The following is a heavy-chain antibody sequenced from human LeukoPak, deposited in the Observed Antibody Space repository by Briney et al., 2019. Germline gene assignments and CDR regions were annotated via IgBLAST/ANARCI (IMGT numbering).Heavy chain of an antibody. D-gene: IGHD1-7*01. CDR1: GYTFSSYA. V-gene: IGHV3-23*01. CDR3: ARWKSLKGTFDY. CDR2: LTGSGGNT. J-gene: IGHJ4*02. Sequence: GGSLRLSCAASGYTFSSYAMSWVRQAPGKGLEWVSGLTGSGGNTYYADSVKGRFTISRDNSKNTLYLQMNSLRAEGTAVYYCARWKSLKGTFDYWGQGTLVTVSS.